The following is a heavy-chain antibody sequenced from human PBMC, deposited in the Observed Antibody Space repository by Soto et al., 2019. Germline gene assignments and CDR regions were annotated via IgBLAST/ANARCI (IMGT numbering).Heavy chain of an antibody. V-gene: IGHV1-69*19. CDR2: IIPVFGIV. Sequence: QVQLVQSGAEVKKPGSSVRVSCKASGGTPSNSAFSWVRQAPGQGLEWMGGIIPVFGIVKYAQNLEGRVKNTADESTNTGYMELSSLGYEDRAVYYCASGRIVEVGSRAYYGMDVWGQETTVTVSS. D-gene: IGHD3-22*01. J-gene: IGHJ6*02. CDR1: GGTPSNSA. CDR3: ASGRIVEVGSRAYYGMDV.